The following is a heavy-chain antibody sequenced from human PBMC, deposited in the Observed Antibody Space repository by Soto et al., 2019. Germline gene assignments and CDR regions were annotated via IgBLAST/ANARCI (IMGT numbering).Heavy chain of an antibody. CDR1: GGSFSGYY. J-gene: IGHJ6*02. V-gene: IGHV4-34*01. D-gene: IGHD3-16*02. Sequence: SETLSLTCAVYGGSFSGYYWSWIRQPPGKGLEWIGEINHSGSTNYNPSLKSRVTISVDTSKNQFSLKLSSVTAADTAVYYCARGRGGDYVWGSYRYTDYYYGMDVLGQGTTVTVSS. CDR2: INHSGST. CDR3: ARGRGGDYVWGSYRYTDYYYGMDV.